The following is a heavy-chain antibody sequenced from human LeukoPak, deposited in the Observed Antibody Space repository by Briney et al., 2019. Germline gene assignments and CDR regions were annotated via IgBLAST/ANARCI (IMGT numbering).Heavy chain of an antibody. D-gene: IGHD5-18*01. CDR3: ARYGYGGGFDY. V-gene: IGHV3-48*03. Sequence: PGGSLRLSCAASGFTFSSYEMNWVRQAPGKGLEWVSDISSSGSTIYYADSVEGRFTTSRDNAKNSLYPQMNSLRAEDTAVYYCARYGYGGGFDYWGQGTLVTVSS. CDR2: ISSSGSTI. J-gene: IGHJ4*02. CDR1: GFTFSSYE.